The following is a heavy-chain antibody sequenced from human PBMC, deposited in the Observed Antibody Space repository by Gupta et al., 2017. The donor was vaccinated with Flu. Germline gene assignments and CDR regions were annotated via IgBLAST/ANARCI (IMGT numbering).Heavy chain of an antibody. Sequence: EVQLVESGGDLVQPGGSLRPSCAASGVTLSDCLMSWVRQAPGRGVEWLSYSSSGGNTDYVESVRGRFTNTRDNAKNTLYLQMNNLSDEDTAVYCCARDFDWAFQHWGQGILVTVSS. V-gene: IGHV3-48*02. D-gene: IGHD3-9*01. CDR3: ARDFDWAFQH. CDR2: SSSGGNT. CDR1: GVTLSDCL. J-gene: IGHJ1*01.